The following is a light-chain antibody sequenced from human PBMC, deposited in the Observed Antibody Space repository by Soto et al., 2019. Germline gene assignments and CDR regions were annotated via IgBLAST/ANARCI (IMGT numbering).Light chain of an antibody. J-gene: IGKJ1*01. CDR2: WAS. Sequence: DVVMTQSPDSLAVSLGERATINCRSSQSVLFRSNNKNYLAWYQQKAGQPPKLLISWASSRESGVPDRFSGRGSGINFSHTIFSLLGEYVAGYYCNLYYDSLRTFVKGTMV. V-gene: IGKV4-1*01. CDR3: NLYYDSLRT. CDR1: QSVLFRSNNKNY.